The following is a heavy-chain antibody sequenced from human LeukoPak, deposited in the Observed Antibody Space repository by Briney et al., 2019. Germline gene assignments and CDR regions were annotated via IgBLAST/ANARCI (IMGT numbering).Heavy chain of an antibody. CDR2: IYYSGST. Sequence: SSETLSLTCTVSGGSISSGGYYWSWIRQHPGKGLEWIGYIYYSGSTYYNPSLKSRVTISVDTSKNQFSLKLSSVTVADTAVYYCARGYCSSATCRHFDYWGQGALVTVSS. J-gene: IGHJ4*02. CDR3: ARGYCSSATCRHFDY. CDR1: GGSISSGGYY. V-gene: IGHV4-31*03. D-gene: IGHD2-2*01.